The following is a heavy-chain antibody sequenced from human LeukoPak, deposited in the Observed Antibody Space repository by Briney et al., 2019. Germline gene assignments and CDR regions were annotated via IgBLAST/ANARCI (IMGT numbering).Heavy chain of an antibody. J-gene: IGHJ4*02. CDR1: GFTFSSYA. CDR3: AKTWYYYDSSGYSESYYFDY. V-gene: IGHV3-23*01. D-gene: IGHD3-22*01. CDR2: ISGSGGST. Sequence: PRGSLRLSCAASGFTFSSYAMSWVRQAPGKGLEWVSAISGSGGSTYYADSVKGRFTISRDNSKNTLYLQMNSLRAEDTAVYYCAKTWYYYDSSGYSESYYFDYWGQGTLVTVSS.